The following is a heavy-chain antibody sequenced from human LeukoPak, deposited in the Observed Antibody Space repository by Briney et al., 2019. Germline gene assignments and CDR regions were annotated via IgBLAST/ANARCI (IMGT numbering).Heavy chain of an antibody. CDR2: MNPNSGNT. Sequence: ASVKVSCKASGYTFTSYDSNWVRQATGQGLEWMGWMNPNSGNTGYAQKFQGRVTMTRNTSISTAYMELTSLRSEDTAVYYCARVAVDCSSGTCYSEWFDPWGQGTLVTVSS. J-gene: IGHJ5*02. D-gene: IGHD2-15*01. CDR3: ARVAVDCSSGTCYSEWFDP. V-gene: IGHV1-8*01. CDR1: GYTFTSYD.